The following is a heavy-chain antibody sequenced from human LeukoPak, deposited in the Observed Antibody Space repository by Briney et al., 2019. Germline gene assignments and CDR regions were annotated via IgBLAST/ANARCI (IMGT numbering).Heavy chain of an antibody. CDR1: GFTFSSYS. J-gene: IGHJ4*02. Sequence: PGGSLRLSCAASGFTFSSYSMNWVRQAPGKGLEWVSSISSSSSYIYYADSVKGRLTISRDNAKNSLYLQMNSLRAEDTAVYYCARVLSAAGFDFDYWGQGTLVTVSS. CDR3: ARVLSAAGFDFDY. V-gene: IGHV3-21*01. D-gene: IGHD3-10*01. CDR2: ISSSSSYI.